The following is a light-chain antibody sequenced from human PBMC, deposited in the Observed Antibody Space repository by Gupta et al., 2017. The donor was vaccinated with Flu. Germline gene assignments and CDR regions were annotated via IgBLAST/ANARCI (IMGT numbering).Light chain of an antibody. CDR3: SSFSSSSTLV. CDR2: EVS. Sequence: QSALTQPASVSGSPGQSLTISCSGTSSDVGDYNYVSWYQQHPAKAPKVMIYEVSHRPSGVSDRFSGSRSGNTAYLTISGLQADDEADYFCSSFSSSSTLVFGGGTKLTVL. J-gene: IGLJ3*02. V-gene: IGLV2-14*01. CDR1: SSDVGDYNY.